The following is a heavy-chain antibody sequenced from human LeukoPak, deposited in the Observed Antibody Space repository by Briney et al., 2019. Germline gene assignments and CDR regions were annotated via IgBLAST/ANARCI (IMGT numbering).Heavy chain of an antibody. CDR3: ARHILRDAFDI. CDR2: IYYSGST. CDR1: GGSISSYY. V-gene: IGHV4-59*08. Sequence: SETLSLTCAVSGGSISSYYWSWIRQPPGKGLEWIGYIYYSGSTNYNPSLKSRVTMSVDTSKNQFSLKLSSVTAADTAVYYCARHILRDAFDIWGQGTMVTVSS. D-gene: IGHD4-17*01. J-gene: IGHJ3*02.